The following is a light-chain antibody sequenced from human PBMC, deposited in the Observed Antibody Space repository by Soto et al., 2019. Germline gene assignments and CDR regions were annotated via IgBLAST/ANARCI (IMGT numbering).Light chain of an antibody. CDR2: GAS. V-gene: IGKV3-20*01. Sequence: VLTQAPATLSLSPGERATLSCGASQSVSSNLAWYQQKPGKAPRLIIYGASSRATVIPDRFSGSGSGTDFTLTISRLEPEDFAVYYCQQYGSSPLTFGRGTKVDIK. J-gene: IGKJ4*01. CDR1: QSVSSN. CDR3: QQYGSSPLT.